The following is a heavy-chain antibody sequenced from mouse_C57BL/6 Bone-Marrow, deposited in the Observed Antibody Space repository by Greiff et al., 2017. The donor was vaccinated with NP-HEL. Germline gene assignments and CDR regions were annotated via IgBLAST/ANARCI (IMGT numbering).Heavy chain of an antibody. CDR1: GYTFTDYY. CDR3: ARSRYYGSSHWYFDV. Sequence: VQLKESGAELVRPGASVKLSCKASGYTFTDYYINWVKQRPGQGLEWIARIYPGSGNTYYNEKFKGKATLTAEKSSSTAYMQLSSLTSEDSAVYFCARSRYYGSSHWYFDVWGTGTTVTVSS. CDR2: IYPGSGNT. V-gene: IGHV1-76*01. D-gene: IGHD1-1*01. J-gene: IGHJ1*03.